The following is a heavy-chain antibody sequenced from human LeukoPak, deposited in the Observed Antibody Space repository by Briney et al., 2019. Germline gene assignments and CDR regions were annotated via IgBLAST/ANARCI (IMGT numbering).Heavy chain of an antibody. D-gene: IGHD3-10*01. J-gene: IGHJ4*02. CDR2: VSGDGTDT. CDR1: GFAFDNFA. V-gene: IGHV3-43*02. CDR3: GRDSGQQVIN. Sequence: PGGSLRLSCAASGFAFDNFAMHWVRQAPGMGLEWVSLVSGDGTDTYYSDSVKGRFTVFRDNSKNSVFLQLNILRTEDTAFYFCGRDSGQQVINWGQGILVTVSS.